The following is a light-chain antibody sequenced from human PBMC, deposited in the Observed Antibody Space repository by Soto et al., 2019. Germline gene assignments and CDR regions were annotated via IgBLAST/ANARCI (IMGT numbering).Light chain of an antibody. CDR2: EVT. J-gene: IGLJ1*01. Sequence: QSALTQPASVSGSPGQSIAIACTGTRSDVGEYNYVSWYQQHPGKAPNLMISEVTNQPSVVSDRFADCKSGNTASLTISQLQPEDEADHYRTSFTSTFTFVFGRGPKVTV. CDR1: RSDVGEYNY. CDR3: TSFTSTFTFV. V-gene: IGLV2-14*01.